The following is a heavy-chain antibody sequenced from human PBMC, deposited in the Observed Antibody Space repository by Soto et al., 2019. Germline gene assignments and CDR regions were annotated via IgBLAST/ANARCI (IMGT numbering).Heavy chain of an antibody. CDR1: GFTFSGSA. CDR2: IRSKANSYAT. Sequence: EVQLVESGGGLVQLGGSLKLSCAASGFTFSGSAMHWVRQASGKGLEWVGRIRSKANSYATAYAASVKGRFTISRDDSKNTAYLQMNSLKTEDTAVYYCTGTIFGVVNDYWGQGTLVTVSS. V-gene: IGHV3-73*02. J-gene: IGHJ4*02. D-gene: IGHD3-3*01. CDR3: TGTIFGVVNDY.